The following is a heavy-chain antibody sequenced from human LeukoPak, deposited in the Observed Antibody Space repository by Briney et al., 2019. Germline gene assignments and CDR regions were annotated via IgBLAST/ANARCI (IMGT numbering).Heavy chain of an antibody. CDR1: GFSLSNYW. Sequence: GGSLRLSCAASGFSLSNYWMTWVRQAPGKGLEWVASIKQDGGVKYYVESVKGRFTISRDNAKNSLYLQMDSLRAEDTAVYYCARWVAVNSYYYMDVWAKGPRPLSP. D-gene: IGHD6-19*01. J-gene: IGHJ6*03. CDR3: ARWVAVNSYYYMDV. CDR2: IKQDGGVK. V-gene: IGHV3-7*01.